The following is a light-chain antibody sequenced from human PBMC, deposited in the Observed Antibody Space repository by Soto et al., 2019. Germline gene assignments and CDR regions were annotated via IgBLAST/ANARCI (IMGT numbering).Light chain of an antibody. Sequence: DIQLTQSASSLSASLGDRVTITCWASQGIITYLNWYQQKPGEAPKLVIYGASTLHSGVPSRFSGSGYGTHFNPTISSLQTEDFATFFCQQSYKSPATFGQGTKVDIK. CDR1: QGIITY. J-gene: IGKJ1*01. CDR2: GAS. CDR3: QQSYKSPAT. V-gene: IGKV1-39*01.